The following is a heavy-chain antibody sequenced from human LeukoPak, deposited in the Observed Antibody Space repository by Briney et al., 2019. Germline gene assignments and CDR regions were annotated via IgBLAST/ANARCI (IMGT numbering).Heavy chain of an antibody. D-gene: IGHD3-10*01. CDR1: GFTFSSYA. Sequence: GGSLRLSCAASGFTFSSYAMHWVRQAPGKGLEWVAVISYDGSNKYYADSVKGRFTISRDNSKNTLYLQMNSLRAEDTAVYYCAFPGPWFGESLFDYWGQGTLVTVSS. V-gene: IGHV3-30-3*01. J-gene: IGHJ4*02. CDR2: ISYDGSNK. CDR3: AFPGPWFGESLFDY.